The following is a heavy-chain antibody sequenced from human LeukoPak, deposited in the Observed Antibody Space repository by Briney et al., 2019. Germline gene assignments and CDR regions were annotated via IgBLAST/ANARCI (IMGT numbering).Heavy chain of an antibody. D-gene: IGHD5/OR15-5a*01. CDR3: ARQVSTWFDP. J-gene: IGHJ5*02. Sequence: SETLSLTCTVSGGSISSSSYYWGWIRQPPGKGLEWIGSIYYSGSTYYNPSLKSRVTISVDTSKNQFSLKLSSVTAADTAVYHCARQVSTWFDPWGQGTLVTVSS. CDR1: GGSISSSSYY. CDR2: IYYSGST. V-gene: IGHV4-39*01.